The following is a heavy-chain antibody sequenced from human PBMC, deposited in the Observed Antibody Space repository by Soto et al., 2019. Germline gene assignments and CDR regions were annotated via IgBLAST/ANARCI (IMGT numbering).Heavy chain of an antibody. CDR1: GFTFSSYG. CDR3: AKNGHTLTIAAAELNYYYYYGIDV. D-gene: IGHD6-13*01. CDR2: ISYDGSNK. V-gene: IGHV3-30*18. Sequence: PGGSLRLSCAASGFTFSSYGMHWVRQAPGKGLEWVAVISYDGSNKYYADSVKGRFTISRDNSKNTLYLQMNSLRAEDTAVYYCAKNGHTLTIAAAELNYYYYYGIDVWGQGTTFTVSS. J-gene: IGHJ6*02.